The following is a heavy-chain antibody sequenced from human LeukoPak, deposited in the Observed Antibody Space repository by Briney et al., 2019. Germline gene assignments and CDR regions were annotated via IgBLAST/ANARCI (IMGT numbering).Heavy chain of an antibody. J-gene: IGHJ5*02. Sequence: ASVKVSCKASGYTFTSYGISWVRQAPGQGLEWMGWISAYNGNTNYTQKLQGRVTMTTDTSTSTAYMELRSLRSEDTAVYYCARVRQRCTNGVCYGLANWFDPWGQGTLVTVSS. D-gene: IGHD2-8*01. CDR2: ISAYNGNT. CDR3: ARVRQRCTNGVCYGLANWFDP. CDR1: GYTFTSYG. V-gene: IGHV1-18*01.